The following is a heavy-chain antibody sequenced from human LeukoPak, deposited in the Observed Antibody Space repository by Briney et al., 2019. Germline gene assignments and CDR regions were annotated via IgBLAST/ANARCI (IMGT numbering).Heavy chain of an antibody. J-gene: IGHJ4*02. Sequence: GGSLRLSCAASGFTFSSFAMTWVRQAPGEGLEWVSTISGSGGSTYYADSVKGRFTISRDNSKNTLYLQMNSLRPEDTAVYYCAKDLTYYYDISGSYYGYYFDYWGQGTLVTVSS. CDR2: ISGSGGST. V-gene: IGHV3-23*01. CDR1: GFTFSSFA. CDR3: AKDLTYYYDISGSYYGYYFDY. D-gene: IGHD3-22*01.